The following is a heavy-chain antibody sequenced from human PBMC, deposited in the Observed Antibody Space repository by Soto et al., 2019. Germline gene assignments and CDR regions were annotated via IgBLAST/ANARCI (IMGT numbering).Heavy chain of an antibody. CDR3: AHRLPGPSGYDV. V-gene: IGHV2-5*01. Sequence: QITLKESGPTLVKPTQTLTLTCTFSGFSLTSGVVGVGWIRQPPGEALEWLALIYWNDEQYYNPSLRNRLTITRDTSKNQLVLTMTNMDPVDTATYYCAHRLPGPSGYDVWGQGTTVTVSS. D-gene: IGHD6-13*01. J-gene: IGHJ6*02. CDR1: GFSLTSGVVG. CDR2: IYWNDEQ.